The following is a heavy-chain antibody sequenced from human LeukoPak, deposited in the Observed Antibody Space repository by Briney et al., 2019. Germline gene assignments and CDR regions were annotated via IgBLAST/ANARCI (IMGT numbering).Heavy chain of an antibody. CDR3: ARDGCGDYGSFDY. CDR2: IRYDGSNK. CDR1: GFTFSSYG. V-gene: IGHV3-30*02. J-gene: IGHJ4*02. Sequence: GGSLRLSCAASGFTFSSYGMHWVRQAPGKGLEWVAFIRYDGSNKYYADSVKGRFTISRDNAKNSLYLQMNSLRAEDTAVYYCARDGCGDYGSFDYWGQGTLVTVSS. D-gene: IGHD4-17*01.